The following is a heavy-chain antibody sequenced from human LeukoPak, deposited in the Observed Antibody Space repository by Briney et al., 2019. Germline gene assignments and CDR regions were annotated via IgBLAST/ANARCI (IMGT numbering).Heavy chain of an antibody. J-gene: IGHJ3*02. CDR1: GYTFTSYG. CDR2: ISAYNGNT. Sequence: ASVKVSCKASGYTFTSYGISWVRQAPGQGLERMGWISAYNGNTNYAQKLQGRVTMTTDTSTSTAYMELRSLRSDDTAVYYCARGGSGGEGIVGATCDAFDIWGQGTMVTVSS. V-gene: IGHV1-18*01. D-gene: IGHD1-26*01. CDR3: ARGGSGGEGIVGATCDAFDI.